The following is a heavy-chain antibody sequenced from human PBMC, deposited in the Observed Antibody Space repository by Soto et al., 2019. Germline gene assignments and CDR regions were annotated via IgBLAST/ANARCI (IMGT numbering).Heavy chain of an antibody. V-gene: IGHV3-66*01. D-gene: IGHD1-1*01. CDR1: GFTVSNNY. Sequence: EVQLVESGGGLVQPGGSLRLSCAASGFTVSNNYMRWVRQAPGKGLEWVSLIYSGGATYYADSVKSRFTISRDNSKNTLYLQMKSLRAEDTAVYYCARDGTYNWVGGQGILVTVSS. CDR3: ARDGTYNWV. CDR2: IYSGGAT. J-gene: IGHJ4*02.